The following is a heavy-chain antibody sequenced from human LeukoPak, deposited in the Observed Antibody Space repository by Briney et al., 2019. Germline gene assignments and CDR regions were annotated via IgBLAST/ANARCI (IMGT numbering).Heavy chain of an antibody. CDR1: GGSISSGDYS. Sequence: SQTLSLTCTVSGGSISSGDYSWSWIRQPPGKGLEGIGYIYYSGSTYYNPSLKSRVSISVDTCKNQFSLTLSPVADAEAAVYYCAIGRDYDSSGYLNWFDPWGQGPLVTVSS. CDR3: AIGRDYDSSGYLNWFDP. V-gene: IGHV4-30-4*08. D-gene: IGHD3-22*01. CDR2: IYYSGST. J-gene: IGHJ5*02.